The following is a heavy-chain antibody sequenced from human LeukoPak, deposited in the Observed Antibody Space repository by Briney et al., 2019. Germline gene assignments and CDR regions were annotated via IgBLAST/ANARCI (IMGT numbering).Heavy chain of an antibody. CDR2: IYYSGST. CDR3: ARSYSGYYYYYGMDV. Sequence: SETLSLTCTVSGGSISSSSYYWGWIRQPPGKGLEWIGYIYYSGSTNYNPSLKSRVTISVDTSKNQFSLKLSSVTAADTAVYYCARSYSGYYYYYGMDVWGQGTTVTVSS. V-gene: IGHV4-61*05. CDR1: GGSISSSSYY. D-gene: IGHD2-15*01. J-gene: IGHJ6*02.